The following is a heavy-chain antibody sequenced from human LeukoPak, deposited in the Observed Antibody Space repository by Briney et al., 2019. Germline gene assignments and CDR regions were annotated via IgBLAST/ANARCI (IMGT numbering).Heavy chain of an antibody. V-gene: IGHV3-33*03. CDR1: RFMFRNYG. D-gene: IGHD1-1*01. Sequence: PGRSLRLSCAASRFMFRNYGMHWVRQAPGKGLEWVAVIWYDGSEKYYADSVKGRFTVSRDNSKNMLYLQMDSLRAEDTAIYYCATYNSGTIDHWGQGTLVTVSS. J-gene: IGHJ4*02. CDR3: ATYNSGTIDH. CDR2: IWYDGSEK.